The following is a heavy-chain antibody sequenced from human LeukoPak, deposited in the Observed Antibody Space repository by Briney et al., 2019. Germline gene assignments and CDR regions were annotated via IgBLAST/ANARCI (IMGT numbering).Heavy chain of an antibody. CDR1: GFTFSSYG. D-gene: IGHD2-15*01. CDR2: ISYDGSNK. CDR3: AKTYCSGGSCRNYYYYGMDV. Sequence: EPGGSLRLSCAASGFTFSSYGMHWVRQAPGKGLEWVAVISYDGSNKYYADSVKGRFTISRDNSKNTLYLQMNSLRAEDTAVYYCAKTYCSGGSCRNYYYYGMDVWGQGTTVTVSS. V-gene: IGHV3-30*18. J-gene: IGHJ6*02.